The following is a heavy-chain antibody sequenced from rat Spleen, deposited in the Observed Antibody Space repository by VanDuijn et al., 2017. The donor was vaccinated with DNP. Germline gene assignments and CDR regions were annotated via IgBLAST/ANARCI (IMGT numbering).Heavy chain of an antibody. CDR2: ISTGGGTL. Sequence: VQLKESGPGLVQPSQTLSLTCTVSGFSLTSYAVSWVRQAPTKGLEWVATISTGGGTLYYRDSVKGRFTISRDDAKSTLYLQMDSLRSEDTATYYCARHDYYSSPYYSMDAWGQGTSVTVSS. CDR1: GFSLTSYA. V-gene: IGHV5S23*01. J-gene: IGHJ4*01. CDR3: ARHDYYSSPYYSMDA. D-gene: IGHD1-2*01.